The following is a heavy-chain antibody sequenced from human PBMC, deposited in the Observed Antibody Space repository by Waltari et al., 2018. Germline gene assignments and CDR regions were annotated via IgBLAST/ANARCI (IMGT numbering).Heavy chain of an antibody. D-gene: IGHD3-22*01. V-gene: IGHV3-30*02. CDR3: AKGPDSSGYYSNWFDP. CDR1: GFTFSNQG. Sequence: QVQLVESGGGVVQHGGSVRLACAASGFTFSNQGIHWVRQAPGKGLEWVAFIWSDETNKHYADSVQGRFTISRDNSKNTVFLQMNSLRTEDTAVYYCAKGPDSSGYYSNWFDPWGQGILVTVSS. CDR2: IWSDETNK. J-gene: IGHJ5*02.